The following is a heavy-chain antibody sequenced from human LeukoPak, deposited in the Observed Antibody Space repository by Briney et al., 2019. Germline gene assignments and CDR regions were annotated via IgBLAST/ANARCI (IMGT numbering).Heavy chain of an antibody. Sequence: GESLKISCKGSEYSFATYWIGWVRQMPGQGLEWMGIIFPGDSDTRYSPSFQGQVTISADKSISTAYLQWSSLKASDTAIYYCASEYCSGGNCYFDYWGQGTLVTVCS. CDR1: EYSFATYW. CDR2: IFPGDSDT. J-gene: IGHJ4*02. CDR3: ASEYCSGGNCYFDY. D-gene: IGHD2-15*01. V-gene: IGHV5-51*01.